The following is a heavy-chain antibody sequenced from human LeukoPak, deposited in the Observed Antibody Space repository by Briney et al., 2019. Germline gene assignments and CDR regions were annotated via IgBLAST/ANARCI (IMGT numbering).Heavy chain of an antibody. CDR3: ARESSASSGWYWNLRSTFDY. V-gene: IGHV3-21*01. CDR2: ISSSSSYI. CDR1: GFTFSSYS. Sequence: PGGSLRLSCAASGFTFSSYSMNWVRQAPGKGLEWVSSISSSSSYIYYADSVKGRFTISRDNAKNSLYLQMNSLRAEDTAVYYCARESSASSGWYWNLRSTFDYWGQGTLVTVSS. D-gene: IGHD6-19*01. J-gene: IGHJ4*02.